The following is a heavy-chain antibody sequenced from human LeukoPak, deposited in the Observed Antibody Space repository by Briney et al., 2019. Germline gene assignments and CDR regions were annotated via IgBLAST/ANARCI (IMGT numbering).Heavy chain of an antibody. J-gene: IGHJ4*02. Sequence: PGGSLRLSCAASGFTFSRYAMSWVRQAPGKGLEWVSAISGSGGRTYYADSVRGRFTISRDNSKNTLYLQMNSLRAEDTAVYYCAREGYCSSTSCPTKDFWGQGTLVTVSS. CDR3: AREGYCSSTSCPTKDF. CDR2: ISGSGGRT. CDR1: GFTFSRYA. V-gene: IGHV3-23*01. D-gene: IGHD2-2*01.